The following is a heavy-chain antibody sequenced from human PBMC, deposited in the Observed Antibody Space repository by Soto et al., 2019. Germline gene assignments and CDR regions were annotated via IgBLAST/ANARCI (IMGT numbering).Heavy chain of an antibody. CDR3: ARDLYYDILTGYYRAFDY. V-gene: IGHV1-18*01. Sequence: ASVKGSCKASGYTFTSYGISWVRQAPGQGLEWMGWISAYNGNTNYAQKLQGRVTMTTDTSTSTAYMELRSLRSDDTAVYYCARDLYYDILTGYYRAFDYWGQGTLATLSS. D-gene: IGHD3-9*01. CDR1: GYTFTSYG. CDR2: ISAYNGNT. J-gene: IGHJ4*02.